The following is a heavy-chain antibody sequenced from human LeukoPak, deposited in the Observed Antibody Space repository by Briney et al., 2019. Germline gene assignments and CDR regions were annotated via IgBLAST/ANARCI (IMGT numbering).Heavy chain of an antibody. CDR2: IDPSDSYT. CDR3: ARADINWFDP. CDR1: GYSFTSHW. J-gene: IGHJ5*02. V-gene: IGHV5-10-1*01. Sequence: GESLKISCKGSGYSFTSHWITWVRQMPGKGLEWMGRIDPSDSYTNFSPSFQGHVTISADKSISTAYLQWSSLKASDTAMYYCARADINWFDPWGQGTLVTVSS.